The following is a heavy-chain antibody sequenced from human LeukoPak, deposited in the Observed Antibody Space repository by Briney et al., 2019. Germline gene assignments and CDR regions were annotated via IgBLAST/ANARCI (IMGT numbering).Heavy chain of an antibody. Sequence: GSLRLSCAASGFTVSSNYMSWVRQPPGKGLEWIGSIYYSGSTYYNPSLKSRVTISVDTSENQFSLKLSSVTAADTAVYYCARGVSGRGNWFDPWGQGTLVTVSS. CDR3: ARGVSGRGNWFDP. V-gene: IGHV4-39*07. CDR2: IYYSGST. CDR1: GFTVSSNY. J-gene: IGHJ5*02.